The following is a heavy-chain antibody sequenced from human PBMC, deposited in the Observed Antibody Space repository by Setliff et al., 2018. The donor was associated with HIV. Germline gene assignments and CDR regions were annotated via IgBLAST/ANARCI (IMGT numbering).Heavy chain of an antibody. CDR3: AKTSSGWRSFDY. D-gene: IGHD6-19*01. J-gene: IGHJ4*02. CDR2: FDPEDGPDDGQT. Sequence: ASVKVSCKVSGSSLTELSIHWVRQTPGKGLQWMGGFDPEDGPDDGQTIYADSVKGRVTISRDNSKNTLYLQMNSLRAEDTAVYYCAKTSSGWRSFDYWGQGTLVTVSS. V-gene: IGHV1-24*01. CDR1: GSSLTELS.